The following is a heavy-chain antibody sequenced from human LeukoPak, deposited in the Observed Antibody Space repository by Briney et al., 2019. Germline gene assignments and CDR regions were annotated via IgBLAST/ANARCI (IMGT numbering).Heavy chain of an antibody. J-gene: IGHJ4*02. CDR1: GFSFSSYN. CDR3: ARDPEFGFDTSGYYYFDY. CDR2: IRSSSSYI. Sequence: PGGSLRLSCAASGFSFSSYNMHWVRHAPGQGLEWLACIRSSSSYIYYAESIKGRFTISRDNAKNSVFLQLNSLRDDDTAVYFCARDPEFGFDTSGYYYFDYWGQGALVTDSS. D-gene: IGHD3-22*01. V-gene: IGHV3-21*01.